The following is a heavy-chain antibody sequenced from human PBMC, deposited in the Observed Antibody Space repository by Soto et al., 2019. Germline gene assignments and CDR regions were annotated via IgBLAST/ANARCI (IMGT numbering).Heavy chain of an antibody. Sequence: QVQLQQWGAGLLKPSETLSLTCAVYGGSFSGYYWSWIRQPPGKGLEWIGEINHSGGTNYNPSLNSRGTISVDKSKNQFSLRLSSVTAADTAVYYCARPLYYDILTGYYHDSLDNWGEGTMVTVSS. CDR2: INHSGGT. J-gene: IGHJ3*02. CDR1: GGSFSGYY. D-gene: IGHD3-9*01. V-gene: IGHV4-34*01. CDR3: ARPLYYDILTGYYHDSLDN.